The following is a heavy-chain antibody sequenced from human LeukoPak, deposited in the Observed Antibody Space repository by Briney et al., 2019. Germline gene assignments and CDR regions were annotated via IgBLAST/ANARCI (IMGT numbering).Heavy chain of an antibody. Sequence: PGGSLRLSCAASGFTFSSYWMHWVRQAPGKGLVWVSRINSDGSSSSYADSVKGRFTISRDNAKNTLYLQMNSLRAEDTAVYYCARDHSSSWYFGDWGQGTLVTVSS. J-gene: IGHJ4*02. D-gene: IGHD6-13*01. V-gene: IGHV3-74*01. CDR1: GFTFSSYW. CDR2: INSDGSSS. CDR3: ARDHSSSWYFGD.